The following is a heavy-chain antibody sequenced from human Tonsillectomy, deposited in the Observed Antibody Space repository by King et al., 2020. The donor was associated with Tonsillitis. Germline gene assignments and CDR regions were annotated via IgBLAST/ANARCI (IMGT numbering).Heavy chain of an antibody. Sequence: VQLQESGPRLVKPSGTLSLTCAVSGDSISNTNWSGWVRRPPGEGLEWLAEISYTGDSYYNPSLKSRVSILVDKSQNQFSLNLRSVTAADTAVYYCARIGNNYALDYWGQGTLVTVAS. D-gene: IGHD5-24*01. CDR3: ARIGNNYALDY. V-gene: IGHV4-4*02. CDR2: ISYTGDS. CDR1: GDSISNTNW. J-gene: IGHJ4*02.